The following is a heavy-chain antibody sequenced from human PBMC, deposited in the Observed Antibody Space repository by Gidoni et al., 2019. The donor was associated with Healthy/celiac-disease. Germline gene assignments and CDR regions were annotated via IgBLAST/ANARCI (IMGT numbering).Heavy chain of an antibody. CDR2: ISGSGGST. CDR3: AKGSSPEELRFLEWFDY. CDR1: GFTFRSYA. J-gene: IGHJ4*02. D-gene: IGHD3-3*01. Sequence: EVQLLESGGCLVQPGGFLKLSLSASGFTFRSYAMSWVRQAPGKGLEWVSAISGSGGSTYYADSVKGRFTISRDNSKNTLYLQMNSMRAEDTAVYYCAKGSSPEELRFLEWFDYWGQGTLVTVSS. V-gene: IGHV3-23*01.